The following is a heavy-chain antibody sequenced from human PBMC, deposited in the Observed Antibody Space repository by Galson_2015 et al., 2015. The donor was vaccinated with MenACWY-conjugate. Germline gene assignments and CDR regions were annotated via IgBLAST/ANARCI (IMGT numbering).Heavy chain of an antibody. D-gene: IGHD6-6*01. Sequence: SLRLCCAASGFTFSNYNMDWVRQTPGKGLEWVSCISSSSSYIYYADSVKGRFTISRDNAKNSLYLQMNSLRAEDTAVYYCAKGTIAARPNWFDPWGQGTLVTVSS. V-gene: IGHV3-21*01. CDR3: AKGTIAARPNWFDP. CDR2: ISSSSSYI. CDR1: GFTFSNYN. J-gene: IGHJ5*02.